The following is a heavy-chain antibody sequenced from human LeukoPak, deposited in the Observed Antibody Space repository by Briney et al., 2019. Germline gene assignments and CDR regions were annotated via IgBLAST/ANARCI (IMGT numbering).Heavy chain of an antibody. Sequence: GGSLRLSCTASGFPFSSFTISWVGQAPGKGRGGVSSISSSGGNTYYPDSMKGRFTISRDNSKNTMYLQMNSLRAEDTAVYYCAKDRPTWPIDYWGQGTLVTVSS. D-gene: IGHD5-12*01. CDR2: ISSSGGNT. CDR3: AKDRPTWPIDY. V-gene: IGHV3-23*01. CDR1: GFPFSSFT. J-gene: IGHJ4*02.